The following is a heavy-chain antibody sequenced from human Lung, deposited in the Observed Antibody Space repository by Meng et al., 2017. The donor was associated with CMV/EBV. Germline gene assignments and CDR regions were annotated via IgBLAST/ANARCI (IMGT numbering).Heavy chain of an antibody. Sequence: GSLRLXXAVYGGSFSGYYWSWIRHPPGKGREWMGEINHSGSTNYNPSLESRVTISGDTSKNHFSLMLSSMTAADTAVYYCARGRSNWNDHPFVYWGQGALVTVSS. CDR1: GGSFSGYY. CDR2: INHSGST. D-gene: IGHD1-1*01. CDR3: ARGRSNWNDHPFVY. J-gene: IGHJ4*02. V-gene: IGHV4-34*01.